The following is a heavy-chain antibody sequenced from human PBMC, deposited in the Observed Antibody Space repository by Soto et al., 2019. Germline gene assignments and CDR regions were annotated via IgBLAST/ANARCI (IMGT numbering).Heavy chain of an antibody. D-gene: IGHD2-15*01. CDR1: GGSISSDSFY. CDR3: APNQPQRYCSGGTCRPAYGMDV. CDR2: IYYSGDT. Sequence: PSETLSLTCTVSGGSISSDSFYWAWIRQPPGKGLEWIGIIYYSGDTYYNPSLAGRLTMSVDTSNQFSLTLRSVTAADTALYYCAPNQPQRYCSGGTCRPAYGMDVWGQGTTVTVSS. J-gene: IGHJ6*02. V-gene: IGHV4-39*01.